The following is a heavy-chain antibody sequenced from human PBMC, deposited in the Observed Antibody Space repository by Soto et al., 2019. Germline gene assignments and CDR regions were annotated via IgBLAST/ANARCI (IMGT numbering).Heavy chain of an antibody. CDR3: ARGLEGGVGSGWSGYYYYYGMDV. J-gene: IGHJ6*02. V-gene: IGHV4-28*03. CDR2: ISYSGST. D-gene: IGHD6-19*01. Sequence: PSETLSLTCAVSAYSVGSNSWGAWIRQPPGKGLEWIGYISYSGSTFYNPSLKSRVTISVDTSNNQFSLKLSSVTAADTAVYYCARGLEGGVGSGWSGYYYYYGMDVWGQGTTVTVSS. CDR1: AYSVGSNSW.